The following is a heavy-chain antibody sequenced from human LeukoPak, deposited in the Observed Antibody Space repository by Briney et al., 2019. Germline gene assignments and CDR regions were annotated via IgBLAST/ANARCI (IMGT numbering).Heavy chain of an antibody. Sequence: GGSLRVSCAASGFTFSSYEMNWVRQAPGKGLEWVSYISSSGSTIYYADSVKGRFTISRDNAKNSLYLQMNSLRAEDTAVYYCARETGLYSGSYFDYWGQGTLVTVSS. J-gene: IGHJ4*02. CDR2: ISSSGSTI. D-gene: IGHD1-26*01. CDR1: GFTFSSYE. V-gene: IGHV3-48*03. CDR3: ARETGLYSGSYFDY.